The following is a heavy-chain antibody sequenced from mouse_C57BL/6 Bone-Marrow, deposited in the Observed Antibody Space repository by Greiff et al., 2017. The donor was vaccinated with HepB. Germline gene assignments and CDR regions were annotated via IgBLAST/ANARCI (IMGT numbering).Heavy chain of an antibody. D-gene: IGHD1-1*01. J-gene: IGHJ1*03. CDR2: IRNKANGYTT. V-gene: IGHV7-3*01. CDR3: ARFPLYYYGSTHWYFDV. Sequence: EVHLVESGGGLVQPGGSLSLSCAASGFTFTDYYMSWVRQPPGKALEWLGFIRNKANGYTTEYSASVKGRFTISRDNYQSILYLQMNALRADDSATYYCARFPLYYYGSTHWYFDVWGTGTTVTVSS. CDR1: GFTFTDYY.